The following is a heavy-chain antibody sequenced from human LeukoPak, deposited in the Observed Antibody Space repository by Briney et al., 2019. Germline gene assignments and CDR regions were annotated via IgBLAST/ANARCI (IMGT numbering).Heavy chain of an antibody. J-gene: IGHJ6*03. D-gene: IGHD3-16*02. V-gene: IGHV1-69*06. Sequence: SVKVSCKASGGTLSSYAISWVRQAPGQGLEWMGGIIPIFGTANYAQKFQGRVTITADKSTSTAYMELSSLRSEDTAVYYCARAVRIDYYYYYYYMDVWGKGTTVTVSS. CDR1: GGTLSSYA. CDR3: ARAVRIDYYYYYYYMDV. CDR2: IIPIFGTA.